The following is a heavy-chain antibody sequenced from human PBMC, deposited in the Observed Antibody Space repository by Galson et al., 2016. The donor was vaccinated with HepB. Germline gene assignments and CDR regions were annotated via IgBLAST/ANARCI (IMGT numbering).Heavy chain of an antibody. CDR2: IYYSGST. CDR3: ARGPGVDAFDI. Sequence: ETLSLTCSVSGGSVSSYNYYWSWIRQPPGKGLEWIGFIYYSGSTNYNPSLKSRVTLSVDTSNNQFSLKLSSVTAADTAVYYCARGPGVDAFDIWGQGTMVTVSS. J-gene: IGHJ3*02. V-gene: IGHV4-61*01. CDR1: GGSVSSYNYY. D-gene: IGHD7-27*01.